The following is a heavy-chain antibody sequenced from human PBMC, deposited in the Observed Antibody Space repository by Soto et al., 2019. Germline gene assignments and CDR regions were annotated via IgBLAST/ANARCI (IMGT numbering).Heavy chain of an antibody. V-gene: IGHV1-18*01. CDR2: INAYNGNT. Sequence: ASVKVSCKASGYNFTSYDINWVRQANGQGLEWMGWINAYNGNTNYAQKIQGRDTMTTDTSTSRAYMELRSLRSDDTAVYYCARWYGDYYNYYYMDVWGKGTTVTVSS. D-gene: IGHD4-17*01. J-gene: IGHJ6*03. CDR3: ARWYGDYYNYYYMDV. CDR1: GYNFTSYD.